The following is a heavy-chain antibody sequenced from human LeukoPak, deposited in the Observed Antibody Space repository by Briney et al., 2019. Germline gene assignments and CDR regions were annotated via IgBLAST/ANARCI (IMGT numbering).Heavy chain of an antibody. V-gene: IGHV1-8*03. D-gene: IGHD6-6*01. J-gene: IGHJ5*02. Sequence: GASVTVSCTASGYTFTSYDINWVRQATGQGLEWMGWMNPNSGNTGYAQKFQGRVTITRNTSISTTYMELSSLRSEDTAVYYCARDSSGGYSSSSGWFDPWGQGTLVTVSS. CDR3: ARDSSGGYSSSSGWFDP. CDR1: GYTFTSYD. CDR2: MNPNSGNT.